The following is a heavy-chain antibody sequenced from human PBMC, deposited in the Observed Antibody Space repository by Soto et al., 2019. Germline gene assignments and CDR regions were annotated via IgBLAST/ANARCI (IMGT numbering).Heavy chain of an antibody. CDR3: ARKVTTPFYYYYGMDV. Sequence: SVKDSRQATGGTFSSYAISWVRQAPGQGLEWMGGIIPIFGTANYAQNFQGRVTITADESTSTAYMELSSLRSEDTSVYYCARKVTTPFYYYYGMDVWGQGTTVTVSS. CDR1: GGTFSSYA. V-gene: IGHV1-69*13. D-gene: IGHD4-17*01. J-gene: IGHJ6*02. CDR2: IIPIFGTA.